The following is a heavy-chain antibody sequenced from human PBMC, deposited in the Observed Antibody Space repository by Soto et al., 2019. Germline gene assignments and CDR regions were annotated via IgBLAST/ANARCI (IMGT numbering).Heavy chain of an antibody. CDR3: ARDDYGVNFPGGY. CDR2: IWFDGTND. D-gene: IGHD4-17*01. V-gene: IGHV3-33*01. Sequence: QVQLVESGGGVVQPGESLTLSCAASGFTFKNYGMHWVRQAPGKGLEWVALIWFDGTNDKYGDSVNGRFTISRDNTKNTLYLQMSGLRPEDTALYYCARDDYGVNFPGGYWGQGTLVTVSS. CDR1: GFTFKNYG. J-gene: IGHJ4*02.